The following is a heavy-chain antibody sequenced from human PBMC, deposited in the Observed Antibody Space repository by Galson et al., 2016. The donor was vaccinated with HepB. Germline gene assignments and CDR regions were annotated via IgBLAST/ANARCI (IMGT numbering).Heavy chain of an antibody. V-gene: IGHV3-33*01. CDR2: IWYDGVNT. CDR1: GFTFSSYG. D-gene: IGHD3-16*01. J-gene: IGHJ4*02. Sequence: SLRLSCAASGFTFSSYGIHWVRQAPGKGLEWVAIIWYDGVNTYYADSVKGRFTISRDNSKNTLYLQMNSLRAEDTAVYYCAREAYTNLNPFDYWGQGTLVTVSS. CDR3: AREAYTNLNPFDY.